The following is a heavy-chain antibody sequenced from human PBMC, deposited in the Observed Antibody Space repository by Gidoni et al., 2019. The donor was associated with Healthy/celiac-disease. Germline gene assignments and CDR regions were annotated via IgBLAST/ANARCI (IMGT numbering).Heavy chain of an antibody. CDR2: ISSSSSYI. CDR3: AREIPTYYYDSSGSDH. J-gene: IGHJ4*02. D-gene: IGHD3-22*01. CDR1: GFTFSSYS. V-gene: IGHV3-21*01. Sequence: EVQLVESGGGLVKPGGSLRLSCAASGFTFSSYSMNWVRQAPGKGLEWVSSISSSSSYIYYEDSVKGRFTISRDNAKNSLYLQMNSLRAEDTAVYYCAREIPTYYYDSSGSDHWGQGTLVTVSS.